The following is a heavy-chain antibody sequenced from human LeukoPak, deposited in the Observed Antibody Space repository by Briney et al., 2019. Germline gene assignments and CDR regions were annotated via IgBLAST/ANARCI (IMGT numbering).Heavy chain of an antibody. CDR1: GCTFTSYD. J-gene: IGHJ4*02. D-gene: IGHD1-20*01. CDR2: MNPNSGNT. V-gene: IGHV1-8*01. Sequence: ASVKVSCKASGCTFTSYDINWVRQATGQGLEWMGWMNPNSGNTGYAQKFQGRVTMTRNTSISTAYMELSSLRSEDTAVYYCARTEKITGTHDYWGQGTLVTVSS. CDR3: ARTEKITGTHDY.